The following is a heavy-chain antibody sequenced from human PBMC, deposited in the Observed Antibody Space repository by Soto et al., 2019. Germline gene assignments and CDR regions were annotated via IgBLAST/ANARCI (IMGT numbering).Heavy chain of an antibody. Sequence: EVQLVESGGGLVQPGGSLRLSCAGSGFTVSRSYMTWVRQAPGKGFEWVSTSFAGGASYYAASVKGRFMMSRDISSNTLPLQMNTLRAEDTAVYYWARGLHSESMFLSLAANWGQGIVVAVSS. CDR1: GFTVSRSY. CDR3: ARGLHSESMFLSLAAN. CDR2: SFAGGAS. D-gene: IGHD2-21*02. V-gene: IGHV3-66*01. J-gene: IGHJ4*02.